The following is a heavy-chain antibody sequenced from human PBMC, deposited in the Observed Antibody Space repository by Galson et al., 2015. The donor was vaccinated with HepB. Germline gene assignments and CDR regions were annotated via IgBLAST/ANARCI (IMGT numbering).Heavy chain of an antibody. D-gene: IGHD3-3*01. CDR1: GFSFSSYG. CDR2: VSYDGSNK. V-gene: IGHV3-30*18. Sequence: SLRLSCAASGFSFSSYGLHWVRQAPGKGLEWVAVVSYDGSNKYYADSVKGQSTASRYNSKNTLYLQMNSLRADDTAVYYCAKDQDITVHGVIFIPYGMDVRGRGTTVIVSS. J-gene: IGHJ6*02. CDR3: AKDQDITVHGVIFIPYGMDV.